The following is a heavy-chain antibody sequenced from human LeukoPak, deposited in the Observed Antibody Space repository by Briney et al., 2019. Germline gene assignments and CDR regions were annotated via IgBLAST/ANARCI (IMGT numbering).Heavy chain of an antibody. V-gene: IGHV2-70*11. J-gene: IGHJ3*02. D-gene: IGHD1-26*01. CDR3: ARIQSGIVGARKDAFDI. CDR1: GFSLSTSGMC. CDR2: IDWDDDK. Sequence: SGPTLVNPTQTLTLTCTFSGFSLSTSGMCVSWIRQPPGKALEWLARIDWDDDKYYSTSLKTRLTISKDTSKNQVVLTMTNMDPVDTATYYCARIQSGIVGARKDAFDIWGQGTMVTVSS.